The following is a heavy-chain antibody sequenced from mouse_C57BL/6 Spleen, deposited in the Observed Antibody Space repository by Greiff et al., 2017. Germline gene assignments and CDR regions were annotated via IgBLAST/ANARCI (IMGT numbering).Heavy chain of an antibody. V-gene: IGHV1-80*01. Sequence: QVKLQQSGAELVKPGASVKISCKASGYAFSSYWMNWVKQRPGTGLEWIGQIYPGDGDTNYNGKFKGKATLTADKSSSTASMQLSSLTSEDSAVYFCARIGAMDYWGQGTSVTVSS. CDR2: IYPGDGDT. CDR1: GYAFSSYW. CDR3: ARIGAMDY. D-gene: IGHD2-14*01. J-gene: IGHJ4*01.